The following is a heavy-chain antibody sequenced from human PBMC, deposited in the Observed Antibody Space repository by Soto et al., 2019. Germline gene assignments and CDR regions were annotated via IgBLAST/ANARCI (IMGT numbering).Heavy chain of an antibody. CDR3: AISASHVLLKH. CDR2: ISYSGST. J-gene: IGHJ1*01. D-gene: IGHD3-10*01. V-gene: IGHV4-31*03. Sequence: SETLSVTCTVAGGSIGSFPNYWNWVRQHPGKGLEWVGSISYSGSTNYNPSLRSRVTISVDPSKNQFSLKLDSVTAEDTAVYYCAISASHVLLKHWGQGTLVTVSS. CDR1: GGSIGSFPNY.